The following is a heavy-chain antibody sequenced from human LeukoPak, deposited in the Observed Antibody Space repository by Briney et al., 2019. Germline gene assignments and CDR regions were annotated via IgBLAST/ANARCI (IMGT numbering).Heavy chain of an antibody. V-gene: IGHV4-61*02. CDR2: FSISGSP. J-gene: IGHJ4*02. D-gene: IGHD3-10*01. CDR1: GASISSTFYS. Sequence: SETLSLTCTVSGASISSTFYSWTWIRQPAGQGLELIGRFSISGSPNYNPSLKSRVNISMDTSKDQFSLRLTSVTAADTAIYFCARERVREVPSLDFWGQGTLVTVSS. CDR3: ARERVREVPSLDF.